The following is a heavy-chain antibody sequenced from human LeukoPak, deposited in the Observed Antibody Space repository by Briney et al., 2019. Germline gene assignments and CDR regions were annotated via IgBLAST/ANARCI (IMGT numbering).Heavy chain of an antibody. V-gene: IGHV4-59*01. CDR2: IYYSGST. J-gene: IGHJ4*02. Sequence: PSESLSLTCTVSGGSISSYYWSWIRQPPGKGLEWIGYIYYSGSTNYNPSLKSRVTISVDTSKNQLPLKLSSVTAADTAVYYCARGNSYGSYYFDDWGQGTLVTVSS. CDR1: GGSISSYY. D-gene: IGHD5-18*01. CDR3: ARGNSYGSYYFDD.